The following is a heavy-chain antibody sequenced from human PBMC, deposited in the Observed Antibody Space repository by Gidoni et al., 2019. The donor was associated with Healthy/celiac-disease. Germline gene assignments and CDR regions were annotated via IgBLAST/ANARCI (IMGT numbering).Heavy chain of an antibody. Sequence: QVQLQESGPGLVKPSETLSLTCTVSGGSISSYYWSWIRQPPGKGLEWIGYIYYSGSTNYNPSLKSRVTISVDTSKNQFSLKLSSVTAADTAVYYCARQDITMVRGTAGVTPYYYYMDVWGKGTTVTVSS. V-gene: IGHV4-59*01. CDR3: ARQDITMVRGTAGVTPYYYYMDV. CDR1: GGSISSYY. CDR2: IYYSGST. J-gene: IGHJ6*03. D-gene: IGHD3-10*01.